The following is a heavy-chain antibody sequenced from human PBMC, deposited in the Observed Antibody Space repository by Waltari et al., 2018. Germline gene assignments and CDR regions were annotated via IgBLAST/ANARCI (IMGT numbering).Heavy chain of an antibody. D-gene: IGHD3-9*01. J-gene: IGHJ3*02. CDR3: ARVRVLRYFDWLPKAGAFDI. Sequence: QVQLQQWGAGLLKPSETLSLTCAVYGGSFSGYYWSWLRQPPGKGLEWIGAINHSGRTNYNPSLKSRVTISVDTSNNQFSLKLSSVTAADTAVYYCARVRVLRYFDWLPKAGAFDIWGQGTMVTVSS. CDR1: GGSFSGYY. V-gene: IGHV4-34*01. CDR2: INHSGRT.